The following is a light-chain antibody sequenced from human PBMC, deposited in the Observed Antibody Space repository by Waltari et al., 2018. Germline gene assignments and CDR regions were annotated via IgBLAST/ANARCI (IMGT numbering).Light chain of an antibody. CDR1: SSRIATGY. V-gene: IGLV6-57*03. Sequence: NFMLTQPHSVSESLGKTVTISRTRSSSRIATGYVQLYQQRPGSAPTTVIYEDKQRSSGVPDRFSGSIDSSSNSASLTISELKTEDEADYYCQSYDSSTWVFGEGTKLTVL. CDR2: EDK. J-gene: IGLJ3*02. CDR3: QSYDSSTWV.